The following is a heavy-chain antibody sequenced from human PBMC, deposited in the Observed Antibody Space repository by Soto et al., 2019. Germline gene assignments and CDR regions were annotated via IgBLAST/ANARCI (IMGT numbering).Heavy chain of an antibody. V-gene: IGHV3-21*01. J-gene: IGHJ4*02. CDR3: ARDFDFSAP. CDR2: ISGSSIYI. Sequence: WGSLRLSCAASGFTFSSYSMNWIRQAPGKGLEWVSSISGSSIYIYYADSVKGRFTISRDNAKNSLYLQMNSLRVEDTAVYYCARDFDFSAPWGQGTLVTVSS. CDR1: GFTFSSYS. D-gene: IGHD3-3*01.